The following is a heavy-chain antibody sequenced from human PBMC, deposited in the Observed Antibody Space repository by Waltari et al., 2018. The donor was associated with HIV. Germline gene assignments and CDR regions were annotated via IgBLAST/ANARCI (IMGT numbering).Heavy chain of an antibody. V-gene: IGHV3-9*01. CDR2: ISWNSDIL. J-gene: IGHJ6*02. CDR1: GFNFDYYA. Sequence: EMQLVESGGGLVQPGRSLRLYCAASGFNFDYYAMYWVRQAPGKGLEWVSCISWNSDILGYADSVKGRFTISRDNAKNSLYLQMNSLGAEDTALYYCAKDAASIHYYGMDVWGQGTTVTVS. D-gene: IGHD2-2*01. CDR3: AKDAASIHYYGMDV.